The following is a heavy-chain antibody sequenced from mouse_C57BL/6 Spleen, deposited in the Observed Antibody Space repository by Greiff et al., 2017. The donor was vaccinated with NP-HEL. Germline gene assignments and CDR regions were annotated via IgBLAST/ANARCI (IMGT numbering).Heavy chain of an antibody. D-gene: IGHD4-1*01. Sequence: QVQLQQPGAELVKPGASVKLSCKASGYTFTSYWMQWVKQRPGQGLEWIGEIDPSDSYTNYNQKFKGKATLTVDTSSSTAYMQLSSLTSEDSAVYYCARSGTEDYGGQGTTLTVSS. J-gene: IGHJ2*01. V-gene: IGHV1-50*01. CDR3: ARSGTEDY. CDR2: IDPSDSYT. CDR1: GYTFTSYW.